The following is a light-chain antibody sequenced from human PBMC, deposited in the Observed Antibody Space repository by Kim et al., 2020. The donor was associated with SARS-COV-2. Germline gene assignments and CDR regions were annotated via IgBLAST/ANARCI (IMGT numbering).Light chain of an antibody. CDR1: SSDIGYYNG. Sequence: QSALTQPPSVSGSPGQSVTISCTGTSSDIGYYNGVSWYQQPPGTAPKLMIYEVSNRPSGVPDRFSGSKSGNTASLTISGLQTEDDADYYCSSYISSSTSVVFGGGTQLTVL. CDR3: SSYISSSTSVV. J-gene: IGLJ2*01. CDR2: EVS. V-gene: IGLV2-18*02.